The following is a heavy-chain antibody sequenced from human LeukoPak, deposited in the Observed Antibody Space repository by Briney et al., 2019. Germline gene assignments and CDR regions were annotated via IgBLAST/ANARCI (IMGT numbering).Heavy chain of an antibody. CDR3: ARGSMVYAILD. D-gene: IGHD2-8*01. Sequence: SETLSLTCTVSGGSISSYYWNWIRQPPGKGLEWFGYIYYSGSTNYNPSLKSRVTISVDTSKKQFSLKLSPVTAADTAVYYCARGSMVYAILDWGQGTLVTVSS. CDR2: IYYSGST. J-gene: IGHJ4*02. CDR1: GGSISSYY. V-gene: IGHV4-59*01.